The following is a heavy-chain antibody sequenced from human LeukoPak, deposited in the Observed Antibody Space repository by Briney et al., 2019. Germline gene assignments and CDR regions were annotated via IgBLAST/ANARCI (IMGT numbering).Heavy chain of an antibody. CDR2: IYPGDSDS. CDR3: ATGAPSRVHAFDI. D-gene: IGHD2/OR15-2a*01. V-gene: IGHV5-51*01. J-gene: IGHJ3*02. Sequence: GESLKISCKGSGYIFTSYWIGWVRQMPGKGLEWMGIIYPGDSDSRYSPSFQGRVTISADKSISTAYLQWSSLRASDTAMYYCATGAPSRVHAFDIWGQGTMVTVSS. CDR1: GYIFTSYW.